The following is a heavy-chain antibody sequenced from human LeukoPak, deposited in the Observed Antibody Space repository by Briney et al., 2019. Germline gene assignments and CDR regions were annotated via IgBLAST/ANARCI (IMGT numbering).Heavy chain of an antibody. CDR1: GGSISSYY. V-gene: IGHV4-59*01. CDR3: ARAHYYGSGSPYNWFDP. J-gene: IGHJ5*02. D-gene: IGHD3-10*01. Sequence: SETLSLTCTVSGGSISSYYWSWIRQPPGKGLEWIGYIYYSGSTNYNPPLKSRVTISVDTSKNQFSLKLSSVTAADTAVYYCARAHYYGSGSPYNWFDPWGQGTLVTVSS. CDR2: IYYSGST.